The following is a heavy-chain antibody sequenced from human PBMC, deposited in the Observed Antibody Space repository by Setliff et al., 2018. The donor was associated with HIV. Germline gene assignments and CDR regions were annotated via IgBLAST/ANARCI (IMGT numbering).Heavy chain of an antibody. Sequence: RASVKVSCKSSGDTFSTYVFTWVRQAPGQGLEWMGGVTPILHTTSYAQKFQGRVTMTRDTSTSTVYMELSSLRSEDTAVYYCARGSREIIVPAAIDYWGQGTLVTVSS. D-gene: IGHD2-2*01. CDR2: VTPILHTT. J-gene: IGHJ4*02. CDR3: ARGSREIIVPAAIDY. CDR1: GDTFSTYV. V-gene: IGHV1-69*10.